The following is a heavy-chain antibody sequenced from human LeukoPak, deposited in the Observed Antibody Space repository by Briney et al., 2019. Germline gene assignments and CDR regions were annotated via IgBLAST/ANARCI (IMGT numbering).Heavy chain of an antibody. V-gene: IGHV7-4-1*02. CDR2: INTNTGNP. J-gene: IGHJ6*02. CDR1: GYTFTSYA. CDR3: ARLETIVVVPAAMAKYGMDV. D-gene: IGHD2-2*01. Sequence: ASVEVSCKASGYTFTSYAMNWVRQAPGQGLEWMGWINTNTGNPTYAQGFTGRFVFSLDTSVSTAYLQISSLKAEDTAVYYCARLETIVVVPAAMAKYGMDVWGQGTTVTVSS.